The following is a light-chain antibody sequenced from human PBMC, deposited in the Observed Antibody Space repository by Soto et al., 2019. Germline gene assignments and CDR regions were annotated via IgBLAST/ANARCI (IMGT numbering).Light chain of an antibody. CDR3: QQNSTTPYT. CDR2: KAS. CDR1: QSIDNW. J-gene: IGKJ2*01. V-gene: IGKV1-5*03. Sequence: DIQMTQPPSTLSASVGDRVTITCRASQSIDNWLAWYQQKPGEAPKLLIYKASSLESGVPYRFSGSASGTEFSLPISSLQPDDFATYYRQQNSTTPYTFGQGTRLEIK.